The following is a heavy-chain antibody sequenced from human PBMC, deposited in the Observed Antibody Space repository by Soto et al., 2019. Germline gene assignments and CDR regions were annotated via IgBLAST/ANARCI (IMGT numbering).Heavy chain of an antibody. Sequence: QVQLVQSGAEVKKPGSSVKVSCKASGGTFSSYAISWVRQAPGQGLEWMGGIIPIFGTANYAQKFQGRVTITADESTSTAYMELSSLSSEDTAVYYCARDRWVGYCISTSCPRPYYYGMDVWGQGTTVTVSS. CDR3: ARDRWVGYCISTSCPRPYYYGMDV. CDR2: IIPIFGTA. J-gene: IGHJ6*02. CDR1: GGTFSSYA. V-gene: IGHV1-69*12. D-gene: IGHD2-2*01.